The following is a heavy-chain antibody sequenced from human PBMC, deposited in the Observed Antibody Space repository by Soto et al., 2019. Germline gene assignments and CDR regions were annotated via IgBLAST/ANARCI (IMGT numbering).Heavy chain of an antibody. V-gene: IGHV4-39*01. CDR1: GGSIGTSAYY. CDR3: SRRAPEGFDP. CDR2: INHSGNT. Sequence: SETLSLTCAVSGGSIGTSAYYWGWIRQAPGKGLEWIGSINHSGNTYLSPSLKDRVTMSVDTSKNSFSLELRSATAADTGLYHCSRRAPEGFDPWGQGTLVTVSS. J-gene: IGHJ5*02.